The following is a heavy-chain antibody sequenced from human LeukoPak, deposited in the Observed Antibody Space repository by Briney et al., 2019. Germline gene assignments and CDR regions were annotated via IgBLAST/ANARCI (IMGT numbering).Heavy chain of an antibody. CDR3: AGTTVVTSYYYYGMDV. CDR2: ISGSGGST. J-gene: IGHJ6*02. D-gene: IGHD4-23*01. CDR1: GFTFSSYA. V-gene: IGHV3-23*01. Sequence: PGGSLRLSCAASGFTFSSYAMSWVRQAPGKGLEWVSAISGSGGSTYYADSVKGRFTISRDNSKNTLYLQMNSLRAEDTAVYYCAGTTVVTSYYYYGMDVWGQGTTVTVSS.